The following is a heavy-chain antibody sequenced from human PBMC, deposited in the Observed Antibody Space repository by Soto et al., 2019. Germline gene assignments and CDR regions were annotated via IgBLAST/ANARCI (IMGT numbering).Heavy chain of an antibody. CDR1: GYSITNHG. CDR3: GKDIRSGSIDY. CDR2: IWAHGTEQ. Sequence: GGSLRLSCAASGYSITNHGMHWVRQAPGKGLEWVALIWAHGTEQYYADSVKGRFTVSRDISTNTVYLQMNSLRAEDTARYYCGKDIRSGSIDYWGQGTLVTVSS. V-gene: IGHV3-33*06. J-gene: IGHJ4*02. D-gene: IGHD1-1*01.